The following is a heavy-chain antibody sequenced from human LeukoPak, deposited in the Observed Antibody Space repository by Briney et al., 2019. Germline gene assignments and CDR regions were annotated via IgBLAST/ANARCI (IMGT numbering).Heavy chain of an antibody. J-gene: IGHJ4*02. CDR1: GFTFSSYA. CDR3: STYTVTPRHFDY. D-gene: IGHD4-17*01. CDR2: ITGGGHST. Sequence: PGGSLRLSCSASGFTFSSYAMHWVRQAPGKGLEWVSAITGGGHSTYYADSVKGRFTISRDNSKNTLYLQLNSLTAEDTAIYYCSTYTVTPRHFDYWGQGTLVTVSS. V-gene: IGHV3-23*01.